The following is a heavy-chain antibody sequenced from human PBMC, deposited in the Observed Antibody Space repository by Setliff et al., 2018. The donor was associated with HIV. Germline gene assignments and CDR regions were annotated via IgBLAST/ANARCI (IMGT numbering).Heavy chain of an antibody. D-gene: IGHD5-18*01. CDR3: ARDRKQLWIYYFDY. J-gene: IGHJ4*02. CDR1: GYTFTSYS. Sequence: GASVKVSCKASGYTFTSYSIHWVRQAPGQRPEWMGWINAGDGNTKYSQKFQGRVTITRDTSASTAYMELSSLRSEDTAVYYCARDRKQLWIYYFDYWGQGTLVTVSS. CDR2: INAGDGNT. V-gene: IGHV1-3*01.